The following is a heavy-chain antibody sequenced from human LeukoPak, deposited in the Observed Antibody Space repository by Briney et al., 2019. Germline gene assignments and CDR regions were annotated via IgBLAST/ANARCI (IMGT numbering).Heavy chain of an antibody. Sequence: GGSLRLSCAASGFTFSSYGMSWVRQAPGKGLEWVSAISGSGGSTYYADSVKGRFTISRDNAKNTLYLQMNSLRAEDTAVYYCAREGRLGSGRGYDPWGQGTLVTVSS. J-gene: IGHJ5*02. D-gene: IGHD3-10*01. CDR3: AREGRLGSGRGYDP. CDR2: ISGSGGST. V-gene: IGHV3-23*01. CDR1: GFTFSSYG.